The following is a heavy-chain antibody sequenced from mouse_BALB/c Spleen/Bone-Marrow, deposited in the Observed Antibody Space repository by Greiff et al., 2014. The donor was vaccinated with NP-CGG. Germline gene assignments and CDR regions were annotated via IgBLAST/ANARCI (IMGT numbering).Heavy chain of an antibody. J-gene: IGHJ2*01. CDR1: GFNIKDTY. Sequence: EVKLMESGAELVKPGASVKLSCTASGFNIKDTYMHWVKQRPEQGLEWIGRIDPANDNTKYDPKFQGKATITADTSSNTAYLQLSSLTSEDTAVYYCARTAPENFDYWGQGTTLTVSS. D-gene: IGHD1-2*01. CDR2: IDPANDNT. CDR3: ARTAPENFDY. V-gene: IGHV14-3*02.